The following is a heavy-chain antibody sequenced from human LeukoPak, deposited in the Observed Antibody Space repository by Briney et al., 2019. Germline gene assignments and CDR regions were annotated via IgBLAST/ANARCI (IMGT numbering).Heavy chain of an antibody. Sequence: ASVKVSCKVPGYALTELSMHWVRQTPGKGLEWMGGLNPEDGKTTYAQKFQGRVTMTEDTSTDTAYMELSSLRSEDTAVYFCARGLVRRNWFDPWGQGTLVTVSS. CDR2: LNPEDGKT. J-gene: IGHJ5*02. D-gene: IGHD3-16*01. CDR1: GYALTELS. CDR3: ARGLVRRNWFDP. V-gene: IGHV1-24*01.